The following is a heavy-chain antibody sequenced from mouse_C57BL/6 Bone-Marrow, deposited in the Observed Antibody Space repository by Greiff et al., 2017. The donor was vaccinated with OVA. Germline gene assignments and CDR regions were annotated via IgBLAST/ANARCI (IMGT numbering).Heavy chain of an antibody. J-gene: IGHJ4*01. CDR3: ARGGGLRGGYAMDY. Sequence: EVKVVESGGGLVKPGGSLKLSCAASGFTFSSYAMSWVRQTPEKRLEWVATISDGGSYTYYPDNVKGRFTISRDNAKNNLYLQMSHLKSEDTAMYYCARGGGLRGGYAMDYWGQGTSVTVSS. CDR2: ISDGGSYT. D-gene: IGHD2-4*01. V-gene: IGHV5-4*03. CDR1: GFTFSSYA.